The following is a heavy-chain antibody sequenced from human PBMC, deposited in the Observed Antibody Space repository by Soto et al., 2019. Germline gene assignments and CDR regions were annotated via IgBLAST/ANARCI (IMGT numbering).Heavy chain of an antibody. CDR2: IYNSGCT. Sequence: SETLSLTCAVSGGYISGAYYSWSWIRQPPGKGLEWIGFIYNSGCTYYNSSLKSRVTISVDRSKNHFFLNLTSVTAADTAVYCCATFRKFLQMWAQGTRETVSS. CDR1: GGYISGAYYS. D-gene: IGHD3-3*01. J-gene: IGHJ3*01. V-gene: IGHV4-30-2*01. CDR3: ATFRKFLQM.